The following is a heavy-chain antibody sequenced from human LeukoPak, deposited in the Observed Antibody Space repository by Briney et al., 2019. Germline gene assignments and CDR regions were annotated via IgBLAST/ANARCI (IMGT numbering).Heavy chain of an antibody. Sequence: GGSLRLSCAASGFTFSSYGMHWVRQAPGKGLEWVAFIRYDGSNKYYADSVKGRFTISRDNSKNTLYLQMNSLRAEDTAVYYCAKEGGPNYYDSSGYYLPDYWGQGTLVTVSS. CDR2: IRYDGSNK. J-gene: IGHJ4*02. CDR3: AKEGGPNYYDSSGYYLPDY. D-gene: IGHD3-22*01. V-gene: IGHV3-30*02. CDR1: GFTFSSYG.